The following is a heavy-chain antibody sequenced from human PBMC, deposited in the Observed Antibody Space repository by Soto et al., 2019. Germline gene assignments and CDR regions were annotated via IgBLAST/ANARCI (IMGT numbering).Heavy chain of an antibody. Sequence: GGSLRLSCAASGFSFDTYAMSRFTMSWVRQAPGKGLEWVSSISGSGGKAYYADSVKGRFTISRDNSKNTLYLQMNSLRAEDTAVYYCARDRRYGGVWGSYRSTLPGYWGQGTLVTVSS. D-gene: IGHD3-16*02. CDR3: ARDRRYGGVWGSYRSTLPGY. CDR2: ISGSGGKA. V-gene: IGHV3-23*01. J-gene: IGHJ4*02. CDR1: GFSFDTYA.